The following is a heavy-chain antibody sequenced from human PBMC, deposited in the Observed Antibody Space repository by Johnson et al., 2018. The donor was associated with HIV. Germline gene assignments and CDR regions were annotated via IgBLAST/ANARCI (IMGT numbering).Heavy chain of an antibody. CDR2: IYSGGNP. Sequence: VQLVESGGGVVQPGGSLRLSCAASRFTVSSNYMSWVRPAPGKGLECVSVIYSGGNPYYAYSVKSRFTIFRVHAKNSLYLQMNSLRAEDTALYYCAKDNIPYCSSTSCPASAFDIWGQGTMVTVSS. CDR1: RFTVSSNY. D-gene: IGHD2-2*01. J-gene: IGHJ3*02. CDR3: AKDNIPYCSSTSCPASAFDI. V-gene: IGHV3-53*04.